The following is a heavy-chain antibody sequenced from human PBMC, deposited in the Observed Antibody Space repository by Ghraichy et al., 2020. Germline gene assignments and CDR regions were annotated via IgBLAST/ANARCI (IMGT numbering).Heavy chain of an antibody. J-gene: IGHJ3*02. CDR1: GYTLTELS. V-gene: IGHV1-24*01. CDR3: ATASVVVIKRHRAFDI. D-gene: IGHD3-22*01. CDR2: FDPEDGET. Sequence: ASVKVSCKVSGYTLTELSMHWVRQAPGKGLEWMGGFDPEDGETIYAQKFQGRVTMTEDTSTDTAYMELSSLRSEDTAVYYCATASVVVIKRHRAFDIWGQGTMVTVSS.